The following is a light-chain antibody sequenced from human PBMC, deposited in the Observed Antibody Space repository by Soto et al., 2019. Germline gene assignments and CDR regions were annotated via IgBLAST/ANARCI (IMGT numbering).Light chain of an antibody. J-gene: IGLJ1*01. Sequence: QSALTQPPSVSGAPGQRVTISCTESSSNIGAGFDVHWYQQLPGTAPKLLIYGNSNRPSGVPDRFSGSRSGTSASLAITGLQAEDEADYYCQSYDSSLTGSKVFGSGTKVTVL. CDR2: GNS. CDR1: SSNIGAGFD. V-gene: IGLV1-40*01. CDR3: QSYDSSLTGSKV.